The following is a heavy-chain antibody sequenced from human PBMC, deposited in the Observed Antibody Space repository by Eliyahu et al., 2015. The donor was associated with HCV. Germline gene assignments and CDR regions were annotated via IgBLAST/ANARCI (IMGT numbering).Heavy chain of an antibody. CDR2: ICSNGATI. Sequence: PGGSLRLSCVASGFNFRSYEMNWVRQAPGKGLDWVSFICSNGATIYYGDSVKGRFTVSKRHAHNSPYLQMNSLRAEDTAVYFCARDLGYCSGTSCYSSNFYYYGMDVWGQGTTVTVSS. CDR1: GFNFRSYE. D-gene: IGHD2-2*01. J-gene: IGHJ6*02. V-gene: IGHV3-48*03. CDR3: ARDLGYCSGTSCYSSNFYYYGMDV.